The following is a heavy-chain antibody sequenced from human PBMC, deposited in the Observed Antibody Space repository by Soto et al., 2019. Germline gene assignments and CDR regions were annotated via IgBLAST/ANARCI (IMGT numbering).Heavy chain of an antibody. J-gene: IGHJ3*02. CDR1: GFTFDDYA. D-gene: IGHD3-22*01. CDR3: AKSYYYDSSGSLPLDAFDI. V-gene: IGHV3-9*01. CDR2: ISWNSGSI. Sequence: PGGSLRLSCAASGFTFDDYAMHWVRQAPGKGLEWVSGISWNSGSIGYADSVKGRFTISRDNAKNSLYLQMNSLRAEDTALYYCAKSYYYDSSGSLPLDAFDIWGQGTMVTVSS.